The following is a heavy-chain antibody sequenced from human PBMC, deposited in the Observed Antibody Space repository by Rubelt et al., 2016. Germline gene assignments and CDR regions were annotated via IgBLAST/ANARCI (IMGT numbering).Heavy chain of an antibody. CDR3: ASPSPPAWLEVVSDY. CDR2: INHSGST. J-gene: IGHJ4*02. CDR1: GGSFSGYY. D-gene: IGHD6-19*01. Sequence: QVQLQQWGAGLLKPSETLSLTCAVYGGSFSGYYWSWTRQPPGKGLEWIGEINHSGSTNYNPSLKCRVTISVDTSKNQFSLKLSSGTAADTAVYYCASPSPPAWLEVVSDYWGQGTLVTVSS. V-gene: IGHV4-34*01.